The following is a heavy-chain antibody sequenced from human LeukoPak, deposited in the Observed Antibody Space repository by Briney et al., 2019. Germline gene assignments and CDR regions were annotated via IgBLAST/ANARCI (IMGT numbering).Heavy chain of an antibody. D-gene: IGHD7-27*01. CDR3: ARTLGYFDY. V-gene: IGHV4-31*11. CDR2: IYYSGST. Sequence: SETLSLTCAIYGGSFSGYYWSWIRQHPGKGLEWIGYIYYSGSTYYNPSLKSRVTISVDTSKNQFSLKLSSVTAADTAVYYCARTLGYFDYWGQGTLVTVSS. CDR1: GGSFSGYY. J-gene: IGHJ4*02.